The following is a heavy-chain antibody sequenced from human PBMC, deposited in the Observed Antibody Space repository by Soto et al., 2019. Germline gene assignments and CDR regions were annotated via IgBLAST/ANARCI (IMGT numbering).Heavy chain of an antibody. J-gene: IGHJ4*02. D-gene: IGHD2-15*01. CDR1: GGSLSSGAYY. V-gene: IGHV4-30-4*01. Sequence: PSETLSPTGTVSGGSLSSGAYYWAGIRQPPGKGPEWIGNIYYTGTTYYNPSLKSRITLSVNTSKNQFSLKLRSVPAADPAAYFCMRGVVHWGGGSVVT. CDR2: IYYTGTT. CDR3: MRGVVH.